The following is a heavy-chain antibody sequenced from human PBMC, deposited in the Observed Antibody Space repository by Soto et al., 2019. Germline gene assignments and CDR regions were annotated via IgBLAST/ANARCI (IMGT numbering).Heavy chain of an antibody. J-gene: IGHJ4*02. V-gene: IGHV3-30*18. CDR1: GFTFSSYG. CDR3: AKDPGYIVGAPAPFDY. CDR2: ISYDGSNK. Sequence: PGGSLRLSCAASGFTFSSYGMHWVRQAPGKGLEWVAVISYDGSNKNYADSVKGRSTISRDNSKNTLYLQMNSLRAEDTAVYYCAKDPGYIVGAPAPFDYWGQGTLVTVSS. D-gene: IGHD1-26*01.